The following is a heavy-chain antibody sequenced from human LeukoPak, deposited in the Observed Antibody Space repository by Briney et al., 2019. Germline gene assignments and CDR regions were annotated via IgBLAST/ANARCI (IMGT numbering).Heavy chain of an antibody. V-gene: IGHV3-23*01. CDR3: AKDLLSNTGIIDDGP. CDR2: ISGSGGTT. D-gene: IGHD1-14*01. Sequence: GGSLRLSCAASGFTFSSYAMSWVRQAPGKGLEWVSGISGSGGTTYYADSVKGRFTISRDNSKNTLYLQVNSLRAEDTAVYYCAKDLLSNTGIIDDGPWGQGTLVTVSS. J-gene: IGHJ5*02. CDR1: GFTFSSYA.